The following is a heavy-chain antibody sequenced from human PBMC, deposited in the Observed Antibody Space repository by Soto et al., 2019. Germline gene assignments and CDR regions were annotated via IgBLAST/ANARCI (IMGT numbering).Heavy chain of an antibody. Sequence: EVQLLESGGGLVQPGGSLRLSCAASGFTFSSYAMSWVLRAPGPGLEWVSAISGSGGSPYSADSVKGRFTSARDKSKYTLELEMNSRRAEDTAGDDCAKDRSGGAYWGGDCYSSYWGQGTLVTVSA. CDR1: GFTFSSYA. CDR3: AKDRSGGAYWGGDCYSSY. D-gene: IGHD2-21*02. V-gene: IGHV3-23*01. J-gene: IGHJ4*02. CDR2: ISGSGGSP.